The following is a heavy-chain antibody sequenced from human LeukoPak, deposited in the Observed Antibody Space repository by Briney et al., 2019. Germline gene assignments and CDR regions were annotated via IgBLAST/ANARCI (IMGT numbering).Heavy chain of an antibody. J-gene: IGHJ5*02. D-gene: IGHD3-9*01. V-gene: IGHV4-59*11. Sequence: SETLSLTCTVSGGYLGSHYWTWIRQPPGKGLEWIGYIYDSGSTYYHPSLKSRVTISVDTSKNQFSLKLSSVTAADTAVYYCARVGQNYDILGFDPWGQGTLVTVSS. CDR1: GGYLGSHY. CDR3: ARVGQNYDILGFDP. CDR2: IYDSGST.